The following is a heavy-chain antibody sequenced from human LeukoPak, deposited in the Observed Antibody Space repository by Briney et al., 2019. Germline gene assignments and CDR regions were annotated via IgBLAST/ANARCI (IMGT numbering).Heavy chain of an antibody. CDR2: ISSSSSYI. V-gene: IGHV3-21*01. D-gene: IGHD1-26*01. CDR3: ARVSFSDAFDI. CDR1: GFTFSSYS. Sequence: AGGSLRLSCAASGFTFSSYSMNWVRQAPGKGLEWVSSISSSSSYIYYADSVKGRFTISRDNAKNSLYLQMNSLRAEDTAVYYCARVSFSDAFDIWGQGTMVTVS. J-gene: IGHJ3*02.